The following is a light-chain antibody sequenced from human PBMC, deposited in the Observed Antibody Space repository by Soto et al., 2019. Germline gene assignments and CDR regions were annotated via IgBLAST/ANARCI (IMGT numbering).Light chain of an antibody. V-gene: IGKV3-11*01. J-gene: IGKJ4*01. CDR2: DAS. Sequence: EIVLTQSPATLSLSPGERATLSCRASQTISDFLAWYQQKPGQAPRLLIYDASKRATDIPDRFIGSGYGTDFTLTISSLEPEDFAVYYCHQRSNWPPFTFGGGTKVEI. CDR1: QTISDF. CDR3: HQRSNWPPFT.